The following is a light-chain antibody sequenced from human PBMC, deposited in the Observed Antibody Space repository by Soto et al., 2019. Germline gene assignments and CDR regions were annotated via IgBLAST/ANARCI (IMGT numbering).Light chain of an antibody. CDR2: EVV. V-gene: IGLV2-8*01. CDR3: KSYAGTNTYV. CDR1: KNDIGVYDF. J-gene: IGLJ1*01. Sequence: QSVLTHAPCASGSPGQSVTISCTGTKNDIGVYDFVSWYQHHPGKAPRLIIYEVVQRPSGVPDRFSGSKSGNTASLTVSGLQAADEADYLCKSYAGTNTYVFGSGTTVT.